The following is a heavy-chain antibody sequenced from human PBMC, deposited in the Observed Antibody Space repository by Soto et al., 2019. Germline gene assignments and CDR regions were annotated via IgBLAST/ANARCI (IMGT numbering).Heavy chain of an antibody. J-gene: IGHJ6*02. CDR1: GYTFTSYD. Sequence: ASVKVSCKASGYTFTSYDINWVRQATGQGLEWMGWMNPNSGGTGYAQKFQGRVTMTRDTSISTAYMELSRLRSDDTAVYYCARDSIFLYYYYGMDVWGQGTTVTVSS. D-gene: IGHD3-3*01. CDR2: MNPNSGGT. V-gene: IGHV1-8*01. CDR3: ARDSIFLYYYYGMDV.